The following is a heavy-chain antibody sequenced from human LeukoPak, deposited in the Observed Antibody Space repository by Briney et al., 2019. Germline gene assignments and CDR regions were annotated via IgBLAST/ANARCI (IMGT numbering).Heavy chain of an antibody. CDR1: GYTFTNYY. D-gene: IGHD3-22*01. Sequence: ASVKVSCKASGYTFTNYYMHWVRQAPGHGLVWMGIIYPSGGGSSYAQKFQGRVTMTRDTSTSTVYMELSSLTSGDTALYYCARAYSGYSIDFWGQGTLVTVPS. J-gene: IGHJ4*02. CDR3: ARAYSGYSIDF. V-gene: IGHV1-46*01. CDR2: IYPSGGGS.